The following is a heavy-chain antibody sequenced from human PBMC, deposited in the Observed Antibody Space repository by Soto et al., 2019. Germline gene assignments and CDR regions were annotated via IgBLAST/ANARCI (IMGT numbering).Heavy chain of an antibody. J-gene: IGHJ6*01. CDR3: ASGIDFYYAMDV. V-gene: IGHV4-38-2*01. Sequence: SXTLSLTCAVSGYSISSGYYWGWIRQPPGKGLEWIGSIYHSGSTYYNASLKSRVTISVDTSKNQFSLKLTSVTDADTAVYYCASGIDFYYAMDVWGQGTTVTVSS. CDR1: GYSISSGYY. CDR2: IYHSGST.